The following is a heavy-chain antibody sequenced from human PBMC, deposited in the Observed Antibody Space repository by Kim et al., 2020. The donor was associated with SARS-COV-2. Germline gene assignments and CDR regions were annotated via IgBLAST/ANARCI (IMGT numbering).Heavy chain of an antibody. D-gene: IGHD2-2*01. Sequence: GGSLRLSCAASGFTFSSYAMHWVRQAPGKGLEWVAVISYDGSNKYYADSVKGRFTISRDNSKNSLYLQMNSLRAEDTAVYYCARDGFKCSSTSCSYGGWFDPWGQGTLVTVSS. CDR3: ARDGFKCSSTSCSYGGWFDP. CDR2: ISYDGSNK. CDR1: GFTFSSYA. J-gene: IGHJ5*02. V-gene: IGHV3-30*04.